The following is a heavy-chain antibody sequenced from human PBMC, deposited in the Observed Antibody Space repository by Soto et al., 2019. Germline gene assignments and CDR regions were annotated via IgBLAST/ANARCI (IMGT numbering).Heavy chain of an antibody. CDR1: GFTFSSYA. D-gene: IGHD4-4*01. Sequence: EVQLLESGGGLVQPGGSLRLSCAASGFTFSSYAMSWVRQAPGKGLEWVSAISGSGGSTYYADSVKGRFTISRDNSKKTLYLQMNSLRAEDTAVYYCAKGRDYSNYLYYFDYWGQGTLVTVSS. CDR3: AKGRDYSNYLYYFDY. J-gene: IGHJ4*02. CDR2: ISGSGGST. V-gene: IGHV3-23*01.